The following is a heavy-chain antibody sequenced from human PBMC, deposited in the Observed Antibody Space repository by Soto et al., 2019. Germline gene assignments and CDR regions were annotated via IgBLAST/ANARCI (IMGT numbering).Heavy chain of an antibody. V-gene: IGHV3-23*01. CDR1: VFTFSSCA. CDR2: IIDSGGST. J-gene: IGHJ6*02. Sequence: PGGSLRLSCAASVFTFSSCAMGWVRQAPGKGLEGVSDIIDSGGSTYYADSVKGRFTISRDNSKSTLYLQMNSLRAEDTALYYCAKGRSYYYYYGVDVWGQGTTVTVSS. CDR3: AKGRSYYYYYGVDV.